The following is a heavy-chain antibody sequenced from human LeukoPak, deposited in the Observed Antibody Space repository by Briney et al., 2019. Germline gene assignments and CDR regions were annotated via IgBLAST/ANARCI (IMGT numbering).Heavy chain of an antibody. J-gene: IGHJ4*02. Sequence: ASVKVSCKASGYTFTSYVISWVRQAPGQGLEWMGWISAYNVKTNSAQKSQGRDTMTTDTSTSTASTESRSQRSHDTGVYYCAREIGQLNFDQWGQGTLVTVSS. D-gene: IGHD5-18*01. CDR2: ISAYNVKT. CDR3: AREIGQLNFDQ. CDR1: GYTFTSYV. V-gene: IGHV1-18*01.